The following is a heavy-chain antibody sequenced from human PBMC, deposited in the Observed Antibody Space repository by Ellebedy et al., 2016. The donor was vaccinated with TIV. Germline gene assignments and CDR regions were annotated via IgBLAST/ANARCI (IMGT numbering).Heavy chain of an antibody. J-gene: IGHJ5*02. Sequence: QTLSLTCAVYGGSFSGYYWSWIRQPPGKGLEWIGEINHSGSTNYNPSLKSRVTISVDTSKNQFSLKLSSVTAADTAVYYCARAFPPVYCSSTSCYSDWFDPWGQGTLVTVSS. D-gene: IGHD2-2*01. CDR1: GGSFSGYY. V-gene: IGHV4-34*01. CDR2: INHSGST. CDR3: ARAFPPVYCSSTSCYSDWFDP.